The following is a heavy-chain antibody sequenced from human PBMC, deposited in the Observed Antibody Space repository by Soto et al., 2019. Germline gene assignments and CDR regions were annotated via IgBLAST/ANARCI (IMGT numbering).Heavy chain of an antibody. CDR2: ISAYNGNT. Sequence: QVQLVQSGAEVKKPGASVKVFCKASGYTFTSYGISWVRQAPGQGLEWMGWISAYNGNTNYAQKLQGRVTMTTDTSTSTAYMALRSLRSDDTAGYYCARDGVDTATGYYYGMDVWGQGTTVTVSS. J-gene: IGHJ6*02. V-gene: IGHV1-18*01. CDR1: GYTFTSYG. D-gene: IGHD5-18*01. CDR3: ARDGVDTATGYYYGMDV.